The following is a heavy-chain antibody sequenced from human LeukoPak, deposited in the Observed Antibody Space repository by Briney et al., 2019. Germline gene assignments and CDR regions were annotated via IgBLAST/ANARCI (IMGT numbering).Heavy chain of an antibody. Sequence: SETLSLTCTVSGGSISSYYWSWIRQPPGKGLEWIGYIYYSGSTNYNPSLKSRVTISVDTSKNQFSLKLSSVTAADTAVYYCAVGFPSTHNWFDPWGQGTLVTVSS. CDR3: AVGFPSTHNWFDP. D-gene: IGHD1-26*01. J-gene: IGHJ5*02. CDR1: GGSISSYY. CDR2: IYYSGST. V-gene: IGHV4-59*01.